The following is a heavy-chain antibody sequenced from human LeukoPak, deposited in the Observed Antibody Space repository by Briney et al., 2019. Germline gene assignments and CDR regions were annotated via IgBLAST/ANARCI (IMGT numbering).Heavy chain of an antibody. CDR1: GFTFSRYW. V-gene: IGHV3-74*01. Sequence: PGGSLRLSCAASGFTFSRYWMHWVRHAPGKGLVWVSRINSDEYSTSYADSVKGRFTISRDNAKNTLYLQMNSLKTEDTAVYYCTRHNYYEDGFDYWGQGTLVTVSS. D-gene: IGHD3-22*01. CDR3: TRHNYYEDGFDY. CDR2: INSDEYST. J-gene: IGHJ4*02.